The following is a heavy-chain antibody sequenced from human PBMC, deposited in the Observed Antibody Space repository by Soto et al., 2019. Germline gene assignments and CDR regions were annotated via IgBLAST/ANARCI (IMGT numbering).Heavy chain of an antibody. CDR2: IYPGDSDT. CDR3: ARRPIMITFGGVIAYNAFDI. J-gene: IGHJ3*02. V-gene: IGHV5-51*01. Sequence: PGESLKISCKGSGYSFTSYGSGWVRQMPGKGLEWMGIIYPGDSDTRYSPSFQGQVTISADKSISTAYLQWSSLKASDTAMYYCARRPIMITFGGVIAYNAFDIWGQGTMVTVSS. D-gene: IGHD3-16*02. CDR1: GYSFTSYG.